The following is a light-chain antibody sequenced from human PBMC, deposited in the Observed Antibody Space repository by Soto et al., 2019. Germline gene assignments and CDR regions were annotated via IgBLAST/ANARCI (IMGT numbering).Light chain of an antibody. CDR1: QSVNTY. CDR2: DAS. CDR3: QQRTNWRYT. J-gene: IGKJ2*01. Sequence: EIVLTQSPATLSLSPGERATLSCRASQSVNTYVAWYQQKPGQAPRLLIYDASNRATGIPVRFRGSGSGTDFTLTIASLEPEDFAVYFCQQRTNWRYTFGQGTKLEIK. V-gene: IGKV3-11*01.